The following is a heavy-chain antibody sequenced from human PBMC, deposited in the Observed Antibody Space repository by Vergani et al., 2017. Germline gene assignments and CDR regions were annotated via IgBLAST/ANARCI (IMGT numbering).Heavy chain of an antibody. CDR2: IIPILGLA. J-gene: IGHJ4*02. D-gene: IGHD2-15*01. V-gene: IGHV1-69*08. CDR3: ARDLGYCSGGSCSY. Sequence: QVKLVQSGAEVKKPGSSVKVSCKASVGTFSSYTISWVRQAPGQGFEWMGRIIPILGLANYAQKFQGRVTLTADKSTSTAYMELSSLRSEDTAVYYCARDLGYCSGGSCSYWGQGTLGTVSA. CDR1: VGTFSSYT.